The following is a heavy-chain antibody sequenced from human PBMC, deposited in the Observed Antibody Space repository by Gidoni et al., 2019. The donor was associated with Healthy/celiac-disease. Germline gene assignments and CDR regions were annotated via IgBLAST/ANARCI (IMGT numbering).Heavy chain of an antibody. V-gene: IGHV1-69*01. CDR1: GGPFSSYA. Sequence: QVQLVQSGAEVKKPGSSVKVSCKASGGPFSSYATSWVRQAPGQGLEWMGGIIPIFGTANYAQKFQGRVTITADESTSTAYMELSSLRSEDTAVYYCARDGGYGSGSYYNVLDFDYWGQGTLVTVSS. CDR2: IIPIFGTA. D-gene: IGHD3-10*01. CDR3: ARDGGYGSGSYYNVLDFDY. J-gene: IGHJ4*02.